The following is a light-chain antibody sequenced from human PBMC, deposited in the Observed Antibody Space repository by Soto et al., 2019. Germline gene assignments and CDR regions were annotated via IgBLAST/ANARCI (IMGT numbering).Light chain of an antibody. CDR1: QSISSW. J-gene: IGKJ1*01. CDR3: QQYNSYPWT. Sequence: DIQMTQSPSTLSASVGDRVTLTCRASQSISSWLAWYQQKPGKAPNLLIYKASSLESGVPARFSGSGSGTEFTLTISSLQPDDFATYYFQQYNSYPWTFGQGTKVEIK. CDR2: KAS. V-gene: IGKV1-5*03.